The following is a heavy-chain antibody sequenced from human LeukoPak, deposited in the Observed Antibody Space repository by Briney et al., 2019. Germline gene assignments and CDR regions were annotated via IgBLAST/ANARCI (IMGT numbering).Heavy chain of an antibody. J-gene: IGHJ4*02. CDR3: ARVKNYYDSSGYYYPHFDY. D-gene: IGHD3-22*01. Sequence: PSETLSLTCTVSGGSISSYYWSWIRQPAGKGLEWIGRIYTSGSTNYNPSLKSRVTMSVDTSKNQFSLKLSSVTAADTAVHYCARVKNYYDSSGYYYPHFDYWGQGTLVTVSS. V-gene: IGHV4-4*07. CDR2: IYTSGST. CDR1: GGSISSYY.